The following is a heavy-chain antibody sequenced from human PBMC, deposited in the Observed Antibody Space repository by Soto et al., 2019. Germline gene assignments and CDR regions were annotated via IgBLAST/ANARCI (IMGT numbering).Heavy chain of an antibody. Sequence: SETLSLTCTVSCGSISSSSYYWGWIRQAPGKGLEWIGSIYYSGSTYYNPSLKSRVTISVDTYKNQFSLKLSSVTAADTAVYYCASRSSSWANWFDPWGQGTLVTVSS. J-gene: IGHJ5*02. CDR3: ASRSSSWANWFDP. V-gene: IGHV4-39*01. CDR1: CGSISSSSYY. D-gene: IGHD6-13*01. CDR2: IYYSGST.